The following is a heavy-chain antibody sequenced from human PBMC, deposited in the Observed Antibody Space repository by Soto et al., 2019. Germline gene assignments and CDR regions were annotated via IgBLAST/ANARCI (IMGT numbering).Heavy chain of an antibody. Sequence: GASVKVSCKASGYTFTGYYMHWVRQAPGQGLEWMGWINPNSGGTNYAQKFQGWVTMTRDTSISTAYMELSRLRSDDTAVYYCARDLGTVTKRYYYYGMDVWGQGTTVTVSS. D-gene: IGHD4-17*01. CDR3: ARDLGTVTKRYYYYGMDV. CDR2: INPNSGGT. J-gene: IGHJ6*02. V-gene: IGHV1-2*04. CDR1: GYTFTGYY.